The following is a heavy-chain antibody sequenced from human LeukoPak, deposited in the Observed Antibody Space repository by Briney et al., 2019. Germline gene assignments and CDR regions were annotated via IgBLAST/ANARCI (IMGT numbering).Heavy chain of an antibody. D-gene: IGHD4-17*01. J-gene: IGHJ4*02. CDR3: ARTTVNILGTFDY. Sequence: AGSLRLSCAASGFTFSSYSMNWVRQAPGKGLEWVSSISSSSSYIYYADSVKGRFTISRDNAKNSLYLQMNSLRAEDTAVYYCARTTVNILGTFDYWGQGTLVTVSS. V-gene: IGHV3-21*01. CDR1: GFTFSSYS. CDR2: ISSSSSYI.